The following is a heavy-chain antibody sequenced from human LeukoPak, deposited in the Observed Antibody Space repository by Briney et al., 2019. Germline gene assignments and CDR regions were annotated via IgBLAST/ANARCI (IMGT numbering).Heavy chain of an antibody. D-gene: IGHD5-12*01. CDR2: ISSSSSCI. V-gene: IGHV3-21*01. CDR3: ARDHSGYVRGAFDI. J-gene: IGHJ3*02. Sequence: GGSLRLSCAASGFTFSSYSMTWVRQAPGKGLEWVSSISSSSSCIYYADSVKGRFTISRDNAKNSLYLQMNSLRAEDTAVYYCARDHSGYVRGAFDIWGQGTMVTVSS. CDR1: GFTFSSYS.